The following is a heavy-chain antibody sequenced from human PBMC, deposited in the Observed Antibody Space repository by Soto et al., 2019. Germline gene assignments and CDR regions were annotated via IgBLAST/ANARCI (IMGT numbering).Heavy chain of an antibody. V-gene: IGHV3-48*02. J-gene: IGHJ4*02. Sequence: GGSLRLSCAASGFSFSSYSMNWVRQAPGQGLEWISYITSGSTSIYYGDSVKGRFTISRDNAKNSLYLQMSSLRDEDTAAYYCARSCSGAGCYRQIDFWGQGTQVTVSS. D-gene: IGHD2-15*01. CDR2: ITSGSTSI. CDR3: ARSCSGAGCYRQIDF. CDR1: GFSFSSYS.